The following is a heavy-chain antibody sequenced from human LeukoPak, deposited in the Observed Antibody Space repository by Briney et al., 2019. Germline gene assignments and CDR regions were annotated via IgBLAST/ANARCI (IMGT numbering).Heavy chain of an antibody. J-gene: IGHJ1*01. D-gene: IGHD2-21*02. CDR2: ISYDGSNK. Sequence: GRSLRLSCAASGFTFSSYGMHWVRQAPGKGLEWVAVISYDGSNKYYADSVKGRFTISRDNSKNTLYLQMNSLRAEDTAVYYCAKDLGIVVVTTLFQHWGQGTLSPSPQ. CDR3: AKDLGIVVVTTLFQH. CDR1: GFTFSSYG. V-gene: IGHV3-30*18.